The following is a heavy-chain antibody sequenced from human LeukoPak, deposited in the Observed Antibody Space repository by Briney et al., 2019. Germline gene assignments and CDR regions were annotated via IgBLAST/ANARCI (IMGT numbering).Heavy chain of an antibody. CDR3: ARRIAGAGTDFDY. Sequence: GGSLRLSCAASGFTFSSYNMNWVRQAPGKGLEWVSYISSGSSIIYYADSVKGRFTVSRDNAKNSPYLHMSSLRDEDTAVYYCARRIAGAGTDFDYWGQGTLVTVSS. D-gene: IGHD6-13*01. J-gene: IGHJ4*02. CDR1: GFTFSSYN. V-gene: IGHV3-48*02. CDR2: ISSGSSII.